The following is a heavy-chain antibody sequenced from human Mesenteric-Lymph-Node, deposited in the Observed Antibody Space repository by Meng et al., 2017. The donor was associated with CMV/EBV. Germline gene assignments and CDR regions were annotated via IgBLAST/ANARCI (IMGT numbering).Heavy chain of an antibody. CDR2: ISPSGST. J-gene: IGHJ6*02. D-gene: IGHD2-15*01. CDR1: GYSISSGYY. Sequence: SETLSLTCTVSGYSISSGYYWGWIRQPPGKGLEWIGTISPSGSTYYDPSLKSRVTISVDTSKNQFSLKLSSVTAADTAVYYCASDRGGRYYYYGMDVWGQGTTVTVSS. CDR3: ASDRGGRYYYYGMDV. V-gene: IGHV4-38-2*02.